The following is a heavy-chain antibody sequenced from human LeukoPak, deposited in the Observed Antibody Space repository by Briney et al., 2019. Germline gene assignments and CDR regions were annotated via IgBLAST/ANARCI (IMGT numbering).Heavy chain of an antibody. CDR1: GGSISSGSYY. D-gene: IGHD3-9*01. CDR3: ARGDILTGSGGFDI. CDR2: IFYSGST. J-gene: IGHJ3*02. Sequence: SETLSLTCTVSGGSISSGSYYWSWIRQPPGKGLEWIGYIFYSGSTNYNPSLKSRATISVDTSKNQFSLKLSSVTAADTAVYYCARGDILTGSGGFDIWGQGTLVTVSS. V-gene: IGHV4-61*01.